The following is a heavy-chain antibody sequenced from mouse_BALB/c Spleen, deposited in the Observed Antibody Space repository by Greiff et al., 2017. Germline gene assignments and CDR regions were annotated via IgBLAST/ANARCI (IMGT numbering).Heavy chain of an antibody. CDR1: GFNIKDTY. J-gene: IGHJ3*01. CDR3: ARDGNYEAWFAY. CDR2: IDPANGNT. D-gene: IGHD2-1*01. Sequence: VQLQLSGAELVKPGASVKLSCTASGFNIKDTYMHWVKQRPEQGLEWIGRIDPANGNTKYDPKFQGKATITADTSSNTAYLQLSSLTSEDTAVYYCARDGNYEAWFAYWGQGTLVTVSA. V-gene: IGHV14-3*02.